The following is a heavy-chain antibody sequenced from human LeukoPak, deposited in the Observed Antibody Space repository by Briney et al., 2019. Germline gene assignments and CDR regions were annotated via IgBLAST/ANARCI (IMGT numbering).Heavy chain of an antibody. CDR3: AKTTPSLYYYDSSGYYIDY. D-gene: IGHD3-22*01. V-gene: IGHV3-23*01. Sequence: GGSLRLSCAASGFTFSSYAMSWVRQAPGKGLEWVSAISGSGGSTYYADSVKGRFTIFRDNSKNTLYLQMNSLRAEDTAVYYCAKTTPSLYYYDSSGYYIDYWGQGTLVTVSS. J-gene: IGHJ4*02. CDR2: ISGSGGST. CDR1: GFTFSSYA.